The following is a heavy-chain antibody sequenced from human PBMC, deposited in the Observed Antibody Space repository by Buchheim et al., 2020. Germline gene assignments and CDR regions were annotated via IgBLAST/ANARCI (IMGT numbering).Heavy chain of an antibody. CDR3: ARGGHSGYDYLEYGMDV. D-gene: IGHD5-12*01. J-gene: IGHJ6*02. Sequence: QVQLVESGGGVVQPGRSLRLSCAASGFTFSSYGMHWVRQAPGKGLEWVAVIWDDGSNKYYADSVKGRFTISRDNSKNTLYLQMNSLRAEDTAVYYCARGGHSGYDYLEYGMDVWGQGTT. V-gene: IGHV3-33*01. CDR1: GFTFSSYG. CDR2: IWDDGSNK.